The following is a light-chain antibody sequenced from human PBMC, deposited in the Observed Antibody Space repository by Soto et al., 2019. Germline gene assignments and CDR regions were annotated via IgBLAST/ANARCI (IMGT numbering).Light chain of an antibody. CDR2: GAS. CDR1: QNVLSN. V-gene: IGKV3-15*01. CDR3: QQYNNWPIT. Sequence: EIVMTQSPATLSVSPGERATPSCRASQNVLSNLAWYQQKPGQAPRLLIYGASTRATGLPARFSGSGSGTQVTLTISSLQSEDFAVYYCQQYNNWPITFGQGTRLEIK. J-gene: IGKJ5*01.